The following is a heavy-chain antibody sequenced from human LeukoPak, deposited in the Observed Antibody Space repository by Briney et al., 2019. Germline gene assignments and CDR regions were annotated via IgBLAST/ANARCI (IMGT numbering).Heavy chain of an antibody. D-gene: IGHD2-15*01. CDR2: INQDGSEK. Sequence: PGGSLRLSGAASGFTFSSYWMSWVRQAPGKGLEWVANINQDGSEKYYVDPVKGRFTISRDNAKNSLYLQMNSLRAEDTAVYYCAREGCSGGSCYHNWFDPWGQGTLVTVSS. V-gene: IGHV3-7*01. J-gene: IGHJ5*02. CDR3: AREGCSGGSCYHNWFDP. CDR1: GFTFSSYW.